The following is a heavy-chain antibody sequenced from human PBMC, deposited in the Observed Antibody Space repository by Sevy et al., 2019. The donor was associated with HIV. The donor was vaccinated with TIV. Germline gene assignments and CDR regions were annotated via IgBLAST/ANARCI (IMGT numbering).Heavy chain of an antibody. CDR1: GFTFGDYA. D-gene: IGHD6-19*01. CDR3: TRDKQGEQWLVRAFDI. Sequence: GGSLRLSCTASGFTFGDYAMSWFRQAPGKGLEWVGFIRSKAYGGTIEYAASVKGRFTISRDDSKSIAYLQMNSLKTEDTAVYYCTRDKQGEQWLVRAFDIWGQGTMVTVSS. CDR2: IRSKAYGGTI. J-gene: IGHJ3*02. V-gene: IGHV3-49*03.